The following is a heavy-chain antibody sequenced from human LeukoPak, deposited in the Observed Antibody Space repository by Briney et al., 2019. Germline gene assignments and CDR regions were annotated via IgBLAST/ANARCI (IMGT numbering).Heavy chain of an antibody. V-gene: IGHV3-23*01. CDR2: ISYSAERT. D-gene: IGHD1-14*01. CDR3: ARRRGTETGAFDI. Sequence: AGGSLRLSCAASGLTFSSYVMNWVRQAPGKGLEWVAGISYSAERTDYAGSVKGRFTISRDNSKNILYLQMNSLRADDTAVYYCARRRGTETGAFDIWGQGTMVTVSS. CDR1: GLTFSSYV. J-gene: IGHJ3*02.